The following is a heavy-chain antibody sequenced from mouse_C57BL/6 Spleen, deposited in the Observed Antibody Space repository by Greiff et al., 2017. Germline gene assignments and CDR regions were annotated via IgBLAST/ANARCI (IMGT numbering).Heavy chain of an antibody. Sequence: VQLKESGGGLVKPGGSLKLSCAASGFTFSSYAMSWVRQTPEKRLEWVATISDGGSYTYYPDNVKGRFTISRDNAKNNLYLQMSHLKSEDTAMYYCARGPEDWYFDVWGTGTTVTVSS. CDR3: ARGPEDWYFDV. CDR2: ISDGGSYT. V-gene: IGHV5-4*01. CDR1: GFTFSSYA. J-gene: IGHJ1*03.